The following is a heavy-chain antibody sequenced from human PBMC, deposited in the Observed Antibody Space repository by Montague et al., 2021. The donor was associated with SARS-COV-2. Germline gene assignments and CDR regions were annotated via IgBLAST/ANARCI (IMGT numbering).Heavy chain of an antibody. CDR3: ARISRGSRGWGWYNYNGMDV. V-gene: IGHV4-34*01. D-gene: IGHD1-1*01. CDR2: INHRGTT. Sequence: SETLSLTCAVYGGSFSVSGYYWSWIRQPQGKGLEWIGEINHRGTTTYNPSLNNRVTMSVDTSKNQFSLNLSSVTAADTAVYYCARISRGSRGWGWYNYNGMDVWGQGTTVIVSS. CDR1: GGSFSVSGYY. J-gene: IGHJ6*02.